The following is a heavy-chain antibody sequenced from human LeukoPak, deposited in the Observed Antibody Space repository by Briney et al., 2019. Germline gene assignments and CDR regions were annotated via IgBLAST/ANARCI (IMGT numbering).Heavy chain of an antibody. Sequence: ASVKVSCKASGFTFTSSAVQWVRQARGQRLEWIGWIVVGSGNTNYAQKFQERVTITRDMSTSTAYMELSSLRSEDTAVYYCAANSPTTGTRKRYFDYWGQGTLVTVSS. D-gene: IGHD1-1*01. CDR3: AANSPTTGTRKRYFDY. CDR2: IVVGSGNT. J-gene: IGHJ4*02. V-gene: IGHV1-58*01. CDR1: GFTFTSSA.